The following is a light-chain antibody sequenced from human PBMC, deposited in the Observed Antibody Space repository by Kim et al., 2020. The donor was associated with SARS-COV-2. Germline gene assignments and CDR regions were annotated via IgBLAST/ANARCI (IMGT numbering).Light chain of an antibody. V-gene: IGKV3-11*01. CDR3: QQRNNWPQT. Sequence: EIVLTQSPATLCLSPGERATLSCRASQSVGHYLAWYQQKPGQAPRLLIYDASNRATAIPDRFTGSGSGTDFTLTIGSLEPEDCAVYFCQQRNNWPQTFGQGTKVDIK. CDR2: DAS. CDR1: QSVGHY. J-gene: IGKJ1*01.